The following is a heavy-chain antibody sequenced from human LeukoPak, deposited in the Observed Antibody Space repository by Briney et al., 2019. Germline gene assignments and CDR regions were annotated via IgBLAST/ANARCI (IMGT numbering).Heavy chain of an antibody. J-gene: IGHJ4*02. CDR3: AKGPSYYYDSSGYYFDY. CDR2: ISGSGGST. Sequence: GGSLRLSCAASGFTFSSYAMSWVHQAPGKGLEWVSAISGSGGSTYYADSVKGRFIISRDNSKNTLYLQMNSLRAEDTAVYYCAKGPSYYYDSSGYYFDYWGQGTLVTVSS. V-gene: IGHV3-23*01. D-gene: IGHD3-22*01. CDR1: GFTFSSYA.